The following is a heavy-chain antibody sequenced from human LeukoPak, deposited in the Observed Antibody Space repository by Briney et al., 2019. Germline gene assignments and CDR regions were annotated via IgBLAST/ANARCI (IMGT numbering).Heavy chain of an antibody. CDR2: ISSDSNYI. D-gene: IGHD2-2*01. CDR1: GFTFSSYS. V-gene: IGHV3-21*01. J-gene: IGHJ3*02. Sequence: GGSLRLSCAASGFTFSSYSMNWVRQGPGKGLEWVSSISSDSNYIFYADSVQGRFTISRDNAENSLFLQMNSLRAKDTAVYYCASRYCTSTNCYAFDIWGQGTMVTVSS. CDR3: ASRYCTSTNCYAFDI.